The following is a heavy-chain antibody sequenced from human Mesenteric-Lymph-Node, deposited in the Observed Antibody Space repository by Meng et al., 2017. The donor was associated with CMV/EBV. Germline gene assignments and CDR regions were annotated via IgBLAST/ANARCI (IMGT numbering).Heavy chain of an antibody. Sequence: GESLKISCAVSGFTVSRNYMSWVRQAPGKGLEWVSSISSSSSYIYYADSVKGRFTISRDNSKNTLYLQMNSLRAEDTAVYYCAKDPGLGQWLVSVLDYWGQGTLVTVSS. CDR3: AKDPGLGQWLVSVLDY. J-gene: IGHJ4*02. CDR1: GFTVSRNY. CDR2: ISSSSSYI. V-gene: IGHV3-21*04. D-gene: IGHD6-19*01.